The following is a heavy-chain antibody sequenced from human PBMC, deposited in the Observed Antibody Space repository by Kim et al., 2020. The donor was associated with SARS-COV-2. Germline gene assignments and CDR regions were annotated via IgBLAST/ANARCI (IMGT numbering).Heavy chain of an antibody. CDR1: GFTFSSYG. Sequence: GGSLRLSCAASGFTFSSYGMHWVRQAPGKGLEWVAVISYDGSNKYYADSVKGRFTISRDNSKNTLYLQMNSLRAEDTAVYYCAKVFSRGDYVGGYTDYYYGMDVWGRGTKVTVSS. CDR3: AKVFSRGDYVGGYTDYYYGMDV. D-gene: IGHD4-17*01. CDR2: ISYDGSNK. J-gene: IGHJ6*02. V-gene: IGHV3-30*18.